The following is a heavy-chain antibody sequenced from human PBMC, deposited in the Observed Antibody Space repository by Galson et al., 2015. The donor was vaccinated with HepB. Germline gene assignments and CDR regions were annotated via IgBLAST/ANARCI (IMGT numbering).Heavy chain of an antibody. CDR3: ARYPETRIAAAGKGPNYYGMDV. J-gene: IGHJ6*02. D-gene: IGHD6-13*01. CDR1: GGTFSSYT. V-gene: IGHV1-69*02. CDR2: IIPILGIA. Sequence: SVKVSCKASGGTFSSYTISWVRQAPGQGLEWMGRIIPILGIANYAQKFQGRVTITADKSTSTAYMELSSLRSEDTAVYYCARYPETRIAAAGKGPNYYGMDVWGQGTTVTVSS.